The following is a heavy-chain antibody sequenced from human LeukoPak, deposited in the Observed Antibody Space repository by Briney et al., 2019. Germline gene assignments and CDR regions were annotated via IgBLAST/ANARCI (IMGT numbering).Heavy chain of an antibody. J-gene: IGHJ2*01. Sequence: GGSLRLSCAASGFTFSSYAMSWVRQMPGKGLEWMGIIYPGDSDTRYSPSFQGQVTISADKSISTAYLQWSSLKASDTAMYYCARGYCSSTSCRYLLLWYFDLWGRGTLVTVSS. CDR2: IYPGDSDT. CDR3: ARGYCSSTSCRYLLLWYFDL. CDR1: GFTFSSYA. V-gene: IGHV5-51*01. D-gene: IGHD2-2*01.